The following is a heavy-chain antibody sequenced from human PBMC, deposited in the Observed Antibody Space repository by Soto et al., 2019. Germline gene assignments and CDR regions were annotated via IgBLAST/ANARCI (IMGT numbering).Heavy chain of an antibody. J-gene: IGHJ6*02. V-gene: IGHV4-39*01. CDR3: ASRLGYYYYGMDV. Sequence: QLQLQESGPGLVKPSETLSLTCTVSGGSISSSSYYWGWIRQPPGKGLEWIGSMYFSGSTYYNPSLKRRVTISVDTSKNQFSLKLSSVTAADTAVYYCASRLGYYYYGMDVWGQGTTVTVSS. CDR1: GGSISSSSYY. D-gene: IGHD6-19*01. CDR2: MYFSGST.